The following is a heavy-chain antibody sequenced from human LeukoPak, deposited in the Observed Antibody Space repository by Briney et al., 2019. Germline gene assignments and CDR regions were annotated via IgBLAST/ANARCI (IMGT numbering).Heavy chain of an antibody. CDR2: ISSDGSNT. V-gene: IGHV3-30*04. CDR3: AKARLGYCSSTSCSPYYFDY. D-gene: IGHD2-2*01. Sequence: GGSLRLSCAASGFTFSSLAIHWVRQAPGKGLEWVAVISSDGSNTYCADSVKGRFTISRDNSKNTLYLQMDSLRAEDTAVYYCAKARLGYCSSTSCSPYYFDYWGQGTLVTVSS. J-gene: IGHJ4*02. CDR1: GFTFSSLA.